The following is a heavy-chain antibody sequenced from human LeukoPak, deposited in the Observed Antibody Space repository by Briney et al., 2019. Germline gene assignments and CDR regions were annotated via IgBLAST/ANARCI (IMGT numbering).Heavy chain of an antibody. CDR3: ARGYYYGSGSYLRFDY. J-gene: IGHJ4*02. CDR1: GGTFSSYA. V-gene: IGHV1-69*01. CDR2: IIPIFGTA. D-gene: IGHD3-10*01. Sequence: SVKVSCKASGGTFSSYAISWVRQAPGQGLEWMGGIIPIFGTANYAQKFQGRVTITADESTSTAYMELRSLRSDDTAVYYCARGYYYGSGSYLRFDYWGQGTLVTVSS.